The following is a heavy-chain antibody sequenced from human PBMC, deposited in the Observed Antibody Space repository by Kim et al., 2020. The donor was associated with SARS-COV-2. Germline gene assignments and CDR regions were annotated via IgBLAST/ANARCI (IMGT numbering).Heavy chain of an antibody. CDR1: GYNFRNYW. Sequence: GGSLRLSCVASGYNFRNYWMSWVRQAPGTGLEWVAMKTGDGSEEHYVDSVTGRFTMSRDTARNSLSLQMNSLSTEDTAIYYCAALDSAQAPGGIWGQGTQVTVSS. CDR2: KTGDGSEE. D-gene: IGHD3-10*01. V-gene: IGHV3-7*01. J-gene: IGHJ4*02. CDR3: AALDSAQAPGGI.